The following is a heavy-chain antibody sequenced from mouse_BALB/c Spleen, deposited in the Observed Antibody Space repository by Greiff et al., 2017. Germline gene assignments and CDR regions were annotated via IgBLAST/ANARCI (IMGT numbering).Heavy chain of an antibody. CDR2: INPSTGYT. Sequence: VQLQQSGAELAKPGASVKMSCKASGYTFTSYWMHWVKQRPGQGLEWIGYINPSTGYTEYNQKFKDKATLTADKSSSTAYMQLSSLTSEDSAVYYSAKEYGKTDYAMDYWGQGASVTVSS. CDR1: GYTFTSYW. V-gene: IGHV1-7*01. J-gene: IGHJ4*01. CDR3: AKEYGKTDYAMDY. D-gene: IGHD2-10*02.